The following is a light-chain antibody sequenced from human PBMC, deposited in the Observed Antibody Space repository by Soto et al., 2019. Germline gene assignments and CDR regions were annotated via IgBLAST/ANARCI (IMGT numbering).Light chain of an antibody. Sequence: DIQMTPSPSTLSASLGDSVTINIRASQSISSWLAWYQQKPGRAPKFLIYDASSLETGVPSRFSGSGSGTEFTLTISSLQPDDFATYYCQHYNSYGTFGQGTKVDTK. V-gene: IGKV1-5*01. J-gene: IGKJ1*01. CDR3: QHYNSYGT. CDR1: QSISSW. CDR2: DAS.